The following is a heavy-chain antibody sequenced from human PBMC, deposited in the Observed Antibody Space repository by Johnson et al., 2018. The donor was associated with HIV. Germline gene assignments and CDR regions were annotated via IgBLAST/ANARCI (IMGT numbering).Heavy chain of an antibody. D-gene: IGHD3-10*01. CDR3: ARGMLLGITIWVDAFDI. V-gene: IGHV3-30*04. CDR1: GFTFSSYA. J-gene: IGHJ3*02. Sequence: QVQLVESGGGVVQPGRSLRLSCAASGFTFSSYAMHWVRQAPGTGLEWVAVISYDGSNKYYADSVKGRFTLSRDNYKNTLYLQMNSLRAEDMAVCYCARGMLLGITIWVDAFDIWGQGTMVTVSS. CDR2: ISYDGSNK.